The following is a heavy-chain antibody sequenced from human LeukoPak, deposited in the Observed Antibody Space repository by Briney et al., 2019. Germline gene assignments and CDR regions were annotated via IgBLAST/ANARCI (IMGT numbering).Heavy chain of an antibody. Sequence: PSETLSLTCAVYGGSFSGYYWSWIRQPPGKGLEWIGEINHSGSTNYNPSLKSRVTISVDTSKNQFSLKLSSVTAADTAVYYCARGISWFGELLYPMDDAFDIWGQGTMVTVSS. CDR1: GGSFSGYY. V-gene: IGHV4-34*01. J-gene: IGHJ3*02. D-gene: IGHD3-10*01. CDR3: ARGISWFGELLYPMDDAFDI. CDR2: INHSGST.